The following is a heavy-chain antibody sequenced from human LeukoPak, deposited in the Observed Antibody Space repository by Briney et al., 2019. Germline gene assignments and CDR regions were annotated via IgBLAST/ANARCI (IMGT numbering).Heavy chain of an antibody. J-gene: IGHJ4*02. Sequence: SETLSLTCTVSGGSINNFYWYWVRQPPGKGLEWIGYIYYTGSTNYNPSLKSRVTISVDTSKNLFSLGLTYLTAADTAVYYCARVGGLGSSFDYWGQGTQVTVSP. CDR2: IYYTGST. CDR1: GGSINNFY. D-gene: IGHD3-10*01. CDR3: ARVGGLGSSFDY. V-gene: IGHV4-59*01.